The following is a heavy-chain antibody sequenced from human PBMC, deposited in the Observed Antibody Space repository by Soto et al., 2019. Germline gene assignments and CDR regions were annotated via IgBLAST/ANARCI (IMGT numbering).Heavy chain of an antibody. CDR3: AREGIGGTTFRGYHDY. D-gene: IGHD1-7*01. J-gene: IGHJ4*02. V-gene: IGHV3-33*01. Sequence: QVQLVESGGGVVQPGRSLRLSCAASGLIFSGYGMHWVRQAPGKGLEWVAVIRYDGSNEEYEDSVKGRFTISRDNSKNTLYLQMNSLRAEVTAVYYCAREGIGGTTFRGYHDYWGQGTLVTVSS. CDR1: GLIFSGYG. CDR2: IRYDGSNE.